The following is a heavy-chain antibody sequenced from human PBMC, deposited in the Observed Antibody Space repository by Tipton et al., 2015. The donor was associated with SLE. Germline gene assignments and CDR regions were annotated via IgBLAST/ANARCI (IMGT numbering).Heavy chain of an antibody. CDR1: GFTFSSYA. V-gene: IGHV3-23*01. J-gene: IGHJ4*02. Sequence: SLRLSCAASGFTFSSYAMSWVRQAPGKGLEWVSAISGSGGSTYYADSVKGRFTISRDNSKNTLYLQMNSLRAEDTAVYYCAKSFNLYSSSDYWGQGTLVTVSS. CDR2: ISGSGGST. CDR3: AKSFNLYSSSDY. D-gene: IGHD6-13*01.